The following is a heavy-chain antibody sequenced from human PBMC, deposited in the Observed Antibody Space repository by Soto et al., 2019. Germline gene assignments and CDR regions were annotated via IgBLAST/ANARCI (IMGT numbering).Heavy chain of an antibody. J-gene: IGHJ3*02. CDR3: ARTLIVGATSDAFDI. V-gene: IGHV3-21*01. CDR1: GFTFSGYT. D-gene: IGHD1-26*01. Sequence: GGSLRLSCAASGFTFSGYTMNLVRQGPGKGLEWVSCISSSSSYIYYADSVKGRFTISRDNAKSSLFLQMNSLRAEDAAVYYCARTLIVGATSDAFDIWGQGTMVTVSS. CDR2: ISSSSSYI.